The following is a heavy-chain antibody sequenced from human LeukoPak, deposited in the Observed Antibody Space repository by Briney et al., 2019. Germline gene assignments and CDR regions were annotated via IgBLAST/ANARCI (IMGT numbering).Heavy chain of an antibody. CDR1: GGSIRSYY. J-gene: IGHJ4*02. Sequence: SETLSLTCTVSGGSIRSYYWSWIRQPPGKGLEWIGYIHYSGSTNYNPSLKSRVTISVDTSKNQFSLKLSSVTAADTAVYYCARTRVPGSYSPKGPFDYWGQGTLVTVSS. V-gene: IGHV4-59*01. CDR3: ARTRVPGSYSPKGPFDY. D-gene: IGHD1-26*01. CDR2: IHYSGST.